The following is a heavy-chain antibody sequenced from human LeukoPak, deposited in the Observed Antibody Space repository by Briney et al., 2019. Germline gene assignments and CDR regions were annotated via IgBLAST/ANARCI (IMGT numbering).Heavy chain of an antibody. CDR1: GFTFSSYA. Sequence: GGSLRLSCAASGFTFSSYAMSWVRQAPGKGLEWFSAITDSGGSTYHADSVKGRFTISRDNSKDTLCLQMSSLRAEETAVYYCAKGSSSSRAYYFDYWGQGTLVTVSS. J-gene: IGHJ4*02. D-gene: IGHD6-6*01. CDR2: ITDSGGST. V-gene: IGHV3-23*01. CDR3: AKGSSSSRAYYFDY.